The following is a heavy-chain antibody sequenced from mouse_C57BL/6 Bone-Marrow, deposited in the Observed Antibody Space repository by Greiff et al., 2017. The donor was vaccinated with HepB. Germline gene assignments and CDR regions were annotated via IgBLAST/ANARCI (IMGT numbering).Heavy chain of an antibody. Sequence: EVQLVESGGGLVQPGGSLKLSCAASGFTFSDYYMYWVRQTPEKRLEWVAYISNGGGSTYYPDTVKGRFTISRDNAKNTLYLQMSRLKSEDTAMYYGARMGGAGAYWGQGTLVTVSA. D-gene: IGHD2-3*01. CDR1: GFTFSDYY. CDR3: ARMGGAGAY. CDR2: ISNGGGST. V-gene: IGHV5-12*01. J-gene: IGHJ3*01.